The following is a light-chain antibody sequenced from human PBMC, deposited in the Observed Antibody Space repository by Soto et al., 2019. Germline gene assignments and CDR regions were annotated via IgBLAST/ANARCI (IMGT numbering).Light chain of an antibody. CDR2: AAS. CDR1: QSISSY. CDR3: QQSYSILRT. J-gene: IGKJ1*01. Sequence: DIQMTQSPSSLSASVGDRVTITCRASQSISSYLNWYQQKPGKAPKLLIYAASSLQSGVPSRFSGSGSGTDFTLSISSLQPEDSATYFCQQSYSILRTFGQGTKVQIK. V-gene: IGKV1-39*01.